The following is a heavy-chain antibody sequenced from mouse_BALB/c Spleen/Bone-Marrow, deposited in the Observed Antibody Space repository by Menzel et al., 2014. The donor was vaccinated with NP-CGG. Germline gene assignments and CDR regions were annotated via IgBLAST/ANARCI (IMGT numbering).Heavy chain of an antibody. D-gene: IGHD2-1*01. Sequence: EVKLLESGGGLVQPGGSLKLSCAAPGFDFSRYWMSWVRQAPGKGLEWIGEINPDSSTINYTPSLKDKFIISRDNAKNTLYLQMSKVRSEDTALYYCALLGNYGYFDVWGAGTTVTVSS. J-gene: IGHJ1*01. CDR3: ALLGNYGYFDV. V-gene: IGHV4-1*02. CDR1: GFDFSRYW. CDR2: INPDSSTI.